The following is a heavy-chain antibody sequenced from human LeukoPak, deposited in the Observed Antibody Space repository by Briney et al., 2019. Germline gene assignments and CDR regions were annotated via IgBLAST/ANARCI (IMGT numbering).Heavy chain of an antibody. CDR3: ARGHGA. D-gene: IGHD4-17*01. Sequence: GGSLRLSCAASGFIVSNNYMSWVRQALGKGLEWVSVIYTGGTASYADSVKGRFSISRDTSKNTVYLQMNSLRVEDTGVYYCARGHGAWGQGTLVTVSS. CDR1: GFIVSNNY. V-gene: IGHV3-66*01. J-gene: IGHJ5*02. CDR2: IYTGGTA.